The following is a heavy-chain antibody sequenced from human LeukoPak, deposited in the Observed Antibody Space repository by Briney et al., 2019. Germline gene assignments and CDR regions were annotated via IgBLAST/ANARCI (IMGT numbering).Heavy chain of an antibody. J-gene: IGHJ4*02. CDR2: IYSGGST. Sequence: GGSLRLSCAASGFTVSSNYMSWVRQAPGKGLEWVSVIYSGGSTYYADSVKGRFTISRDNSKNTLYLQMSSLRAEDTAVYYCAREASGYFDYWGQGTLVTVSS. CDR3: AREASGYFDY. V-gene: IGHV3-53*01. D-gene: IGHD2-15*01. CDR1: GFTVSSNY.